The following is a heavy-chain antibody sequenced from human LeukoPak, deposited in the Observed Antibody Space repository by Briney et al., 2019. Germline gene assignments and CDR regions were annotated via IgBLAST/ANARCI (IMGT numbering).Heavy chain of an antibody. CDR1: GGSISSYY. CDR2: IYYSGST. D-gene: IGHD3-22*01. Sequence: SETLSLTCTVSGGSISSYYWSWIRQPPGKGLEWIGYIYYSGSTNYNPSLKSRVTISVDTSKNQFSLKLSSVTAADTAVYYCARSTNYYDSSGENWFDPWGQGTLVTVSS. CDR3: ARSTNYYDSSGENWFDP. J-gene: IGHJ5*02. V-gene: IGHV4-59*08.